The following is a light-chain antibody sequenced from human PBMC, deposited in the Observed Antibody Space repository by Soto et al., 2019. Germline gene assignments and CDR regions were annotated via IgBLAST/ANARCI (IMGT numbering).Light chain of an antibody. CDR1: QGIRND. CDR2: AAS. Sequence: AIQMTQSPSSLSASVGDRVTITCRASQGIRNDLGWYQQKPGKAPKLLIYAASSLQSGVPSRFSGSVSGTDFTLTISSLQPEDFVTYYCLQDYNYPWTFGQGTKVEIK. V-gene: IGKV1-6*01. J-gene: IGKJ1*01. CDR3: LQDYNYPWT.